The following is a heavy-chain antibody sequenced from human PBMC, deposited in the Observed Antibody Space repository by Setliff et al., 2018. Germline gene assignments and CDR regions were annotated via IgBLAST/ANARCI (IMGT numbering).Heavy chain of an antibody. J-gene: IGHJ6*03. CDR3: ARGETSSGWYIYYYYMDV. Sequence: KASETLSLTCTVPGGSVSSGSYYWSWIRQPPGKGLEWIGYIYYSGSTNYNPSLKGRVTISVDTSKNQFSLKLSSVTAADTAVYYCARGETSSGWYIYYYYMDVWGKGTTVTVSS. V-gene: IGHV4-61*01. CDR2: IYYSGST. D-gene: IGHD6-19*01. CDR1: GGSVSSGSYY.